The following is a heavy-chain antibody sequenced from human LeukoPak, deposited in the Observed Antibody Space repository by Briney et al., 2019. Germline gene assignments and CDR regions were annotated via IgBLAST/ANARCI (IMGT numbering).Heavy chain of an antibody. Sequence: ASETLSLTCAVYGGSFSGYYWSWIRQPPGKGLEWIGEINHSGSTNYNPSLKSRVTISVDTSKNQFSLKLSSVTAADMAVYYCARAPYYDSSGQVDYWGQGTLVTVSS. D-gene: IGHD3-22*01. CDR2: INHSGST. CDR3: ARAPYYDSSGQVDY. CDR1: GGSFSGYY. J-gene: IGHJ4*02. V-gene: IGHV4-34*01.